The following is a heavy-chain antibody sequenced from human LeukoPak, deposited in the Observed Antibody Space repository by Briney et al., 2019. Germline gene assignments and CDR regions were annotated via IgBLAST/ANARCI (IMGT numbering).Heavy chain of an antibody. CDR2: IYYSGST. V-gene: IGHV4-59*01. CDR1: GDSISSYY. Sequence: PSETLSLTCAVSGDSISSYYWSWIRQPPGKGLEWIGYIYYSGSTNYNPSLKSRVTISVDTSKNQFSLKLTSVTAADTAVYYCAREVVAAAGTVDYWGQGTLVTVSS. CDR3: AREVVAAAGTVDY. J-gene: IGHJ4*02. D-gene: IGHD6-13*01.